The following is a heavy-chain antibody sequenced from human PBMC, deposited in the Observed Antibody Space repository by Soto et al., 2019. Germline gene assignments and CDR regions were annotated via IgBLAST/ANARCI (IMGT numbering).Heavy chain of an antibody. CDR2: IYYSGST. J-gene: IGHJ4*02. CDR3: ARHYYGSGSYYTN. V-gene: IGHV4-39*01. Sequence: PSETLSLTCTVSGGSISSSSYYWGWIRQPPGKGLEWIGSIYYSGSTYYNPSLKSRVTISVDTSKNQFSLKLSSVTAADTAVYYCARHYYGSGSYYTNWGQGTLVTVSS. CDR1: GGSISSSSYY. D-gene: IGHD3-10*01.